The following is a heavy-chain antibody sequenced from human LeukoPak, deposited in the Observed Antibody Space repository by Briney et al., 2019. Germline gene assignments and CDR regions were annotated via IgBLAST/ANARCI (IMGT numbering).Heavy chain of an antibody. CDR3: ARDNSYGSFDY. CDR1: GFPFSSYV. CDR2: ISSSSSYI. V-gene: IGHV3-21*01. D-gene: IGHD5-18*01. Sequence: GGSLRLSCAASGFPFSSYVMHWVRQAPGKGLEWVSSISSSSSYIYYADSVKGRFTISRDNAKNSLYLQMNSLRAEDTAVYYRARDNSYGSFDYWGQGTLVTVSS. J-gene: IGHJ4*02.